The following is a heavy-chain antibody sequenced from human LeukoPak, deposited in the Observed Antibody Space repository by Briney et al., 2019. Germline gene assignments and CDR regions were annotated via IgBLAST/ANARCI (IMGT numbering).Heavy chain of an antibody. CDR2: IYYSGSA. D-gene: IGHD3-3*02. V-gene: IGHV4-39*01. CDR3: ARTFQRAFDY. CDR1: GGSISSSSYY. Sequence: SETLSLTXTVSGGSISSSSYYWGWIRQPPGKGLEWIGSIYYSGSAYYNPSLKSRVTISVDTSKNQFSLKLSSVTAADTAVYYCARTFQRAFDYWGQGTLVTVSS. J-gene: IGHJ4*02.